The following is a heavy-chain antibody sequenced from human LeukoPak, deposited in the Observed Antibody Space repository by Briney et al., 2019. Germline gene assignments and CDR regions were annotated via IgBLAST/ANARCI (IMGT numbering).Heavy chain of an antibody. CDR2: ISSSSSYI. CDR1: GFTFSSYA. J-gene: IGHJ3*02. D-gene: IGHD3-10*02. V-gene: IGHV3-21*01. Sequence: PGGSLRLSCAASGFTFSSYAMSWVRQAPGKGLEWVSSISSSSSYIYYADSVKGRFTISRDNAKNSLYLQMNSLRAEDTAVYYCARDYVSLSAFDIWGQGTMVTVSS. CDR3: ARDYVSLSAFDI.